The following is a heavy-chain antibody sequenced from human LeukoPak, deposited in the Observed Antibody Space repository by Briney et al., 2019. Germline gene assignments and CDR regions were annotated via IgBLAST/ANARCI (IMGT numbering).Heavy chain of an antibody. CDR1: GGSISSYY. CDR3: ARLDTQNYYYMDV. Sequence: SETLSPTCTVSGGSISSYYWSWIPQPPGKGVEGIGYIYTSGSTNYNPSLKSRVTISVDTSKYQFSLKLSSVTAADTAVYYCARLDTQNYYYMDVWGKGTTVSVSS. D-gene: IGHD2-2*02. J-gene: IGHJ6*03. CDR2: IYTSGST. V-gene: IGHV4-4*09.